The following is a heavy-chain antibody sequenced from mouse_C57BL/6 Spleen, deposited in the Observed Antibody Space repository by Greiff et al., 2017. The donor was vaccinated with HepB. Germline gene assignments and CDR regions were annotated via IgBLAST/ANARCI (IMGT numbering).Heavy chain of an antibody. V-gene: IGHV5-16*01. CDR1: GFTFSDYY. Sequence: EVMLVESEGGLVQPGSSMKLSCTASGFTFSDYYMAWVRQVPEKGLEWVANINYDGSSTYYLDSLKSRFIISRDNAKNILYLQMSSLKSEDTATYYCARDLRRGGFDDWGQGTTLTVSS. J-gene: IGHJ2*01. CDR3: ARDLRRGGFDD. D-gene: IGHD1-1*01. CDR2: INYDGSST.